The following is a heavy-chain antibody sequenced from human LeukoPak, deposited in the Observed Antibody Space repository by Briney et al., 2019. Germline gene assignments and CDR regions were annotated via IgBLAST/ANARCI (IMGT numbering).Heavy chain of an antibody. Sequence: PGESLRLSCAASGFTFSSYSMNWVRQAPGKGLEWVSSISSSSSYLYYADSVKGRFTISRDNAKNSLYLQMNSLRAEDTAVYYCARGGSGSYFEFDYWGQGTLVTVSS. J-gene: IGHJ4*02. CDR2: ISSSSSYL. CDR3: ARGGSGSYFEFDY. V-gene: IGHV3-21*01. D-gene: IGHD3-10*01. CDR1: GFTFSSYS.